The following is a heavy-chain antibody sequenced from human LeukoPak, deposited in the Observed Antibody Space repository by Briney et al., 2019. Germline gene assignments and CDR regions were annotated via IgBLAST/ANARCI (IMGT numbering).Heavy chain of an antibody. V-gene: IGHV5-51*01. Sequence: GESLQISSRGSGYSFTSYCIGWVRQMPGKGLEWMGIIHPGDSDTRYSPSFQSQVTISVDKSISTASLKWSSLKASDTAMYYCARVVVVTSIFRHVELGGRGHLVTVAS. CDR1: GYSFTSYC. D-gene: IGHD2-21*02. J-gene: IGHJ2*01. CDR3: ARVVVVTSIFRHVEL. CDR2: IHPGDSDT.